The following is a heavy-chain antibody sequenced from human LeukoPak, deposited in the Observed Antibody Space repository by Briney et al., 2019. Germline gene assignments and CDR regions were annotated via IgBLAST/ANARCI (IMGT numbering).Heavy chain of an antibody. CDR1: GYTFTSYY. CDR2: INPSGGST. D-gene: IGHD6-6*01. V-gene: IGHV1-46*01. CDR3: ARDGPRIEALGEDFDY. Sequence: ASVKVSCKASGYTFTSYYMHWVRQAPGQGLEWMGIINPSGGSTSYAQKFQGRVTMTRDTSTSTVYMELSSLRSEDTAVYYCARDGPRIEALGEDFDYWGQGTLVTVSS. J-gene: IGHJ4*02.